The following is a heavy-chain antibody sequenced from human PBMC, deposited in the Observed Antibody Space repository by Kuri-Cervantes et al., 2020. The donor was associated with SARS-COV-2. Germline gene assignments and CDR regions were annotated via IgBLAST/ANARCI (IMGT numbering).Heavy chain of an antibody. Sequence: SETLSLTCTVSGGSISSCYWSWIRQPPGKGLEWIGYIYYSGSTNYNPSLKSRVTISVDTSKNQFSLKLSSVTAADTAVYYCARVYYDSSGYYEVRYFDYWGQGTLVTVSS. J-gene: IGHJ4*02. D-gene: IGHD3-22*01. V-gene: IGHV4-59*01. CDR3: ARVYYDSSGYYEVRYFDY. CDR2: IYYSGST. CDR1: GGSISSCY.